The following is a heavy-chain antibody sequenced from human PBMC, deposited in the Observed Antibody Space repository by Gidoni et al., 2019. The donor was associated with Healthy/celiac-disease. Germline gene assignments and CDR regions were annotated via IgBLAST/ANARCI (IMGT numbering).Heavy chain of an antibody. D-gene: IGHD3-3*01. CDR2: INHSGST. Sequence: QVQLQQWGAGLLTPSETLSLTCAVYGGSFSGYYWSWIRQPPGKGLEWIGEINHSGSTNYNPSLKSRVTIAVDTSKNQFSLKLSSVTAADTAVYYCARGVAGNYDFWSGYYRGTDWLDPWGQGTLVTVSS. CDR1: GGSFSGYY. CDR3: ARGVAGNYDFWSGYYRGTDWLDP. J-gene: IGHJ5*02. V-gene: IGHV4-34*01.